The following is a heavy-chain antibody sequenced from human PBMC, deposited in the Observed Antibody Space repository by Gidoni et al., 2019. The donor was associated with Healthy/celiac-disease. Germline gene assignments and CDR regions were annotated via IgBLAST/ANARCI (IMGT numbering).Heavy chain of an antibody. J-gene: IGHJ6*02. CDR1: GFTFSDYY. CDR3: ALNWGSYYYGMDV. V-gene: IGHV3-11*01. Sequence: QVQLVESGGGLVKPGGSLRLSCAAAGFTFSDYYLSWIRQAPGKGLGWVSYISISCSTISSADSVKGRFTISRDNAKNSLYLQMNSLRAEDTAVYYCALNWGSYYYGMDVWGQGTTVTVSS. CDR2: ISISCSTI. D-gene: IGHD7-27*01.